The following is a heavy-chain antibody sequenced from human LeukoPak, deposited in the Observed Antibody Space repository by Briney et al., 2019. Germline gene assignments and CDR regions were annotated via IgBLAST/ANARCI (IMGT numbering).Heavy chain of an antibody. CDR2: ISGSGGST. J-gene: IGHJ5*02. Sequence: GGSLRLSCAASGITVSSNYMSWVRQAPGKGLEWVSAISGSGGSTYYADSVKGRFTISRDNSKNTLYLQMNSLRAEDTAVYYCAKDLYDLSPWGQGTLVTVSS. CDR3: AKDLYDLSP. CDR1: GITVSSNY. D-gene: IGHD3-3*01. V-gene: IGHV3-23*01.